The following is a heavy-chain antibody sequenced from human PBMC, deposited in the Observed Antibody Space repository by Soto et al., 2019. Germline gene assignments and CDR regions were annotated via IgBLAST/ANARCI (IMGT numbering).Heavy chain of an antibody. D-gene: IGHD3-10*01. CDR3: VRFEEPSPGSGPLADF. Sequence: QVRLQQWGEGLLKPSETLSLTCGVYGESSSTYYWNWISQSPGKGLEWIADIHYNGRTNYNPSLKSRLTIAVEKSQKQFSLKLTSVTAADTAVYYCVRFEEPSPGSGPLADFWGQGTLVTVSS. CDR1: GESSSTYY. CDR2: IHYNGRT. J-gene: IGHJ4*02. V-gene: IGHV4-34*01.